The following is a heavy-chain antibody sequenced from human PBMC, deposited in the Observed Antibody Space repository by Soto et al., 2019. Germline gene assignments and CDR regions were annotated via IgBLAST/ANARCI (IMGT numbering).Heavy chain of an antibody. Sequence: QVQLQESGPGLVKPSETLSLTCTVSGGSISSYYWSWIRQPPGKGLEWIGYIYYSGSTNYNPSLKSRVTISVDKSKNQFSLKLSSVTAADTAVYYCARRYGATLDYWGQGTLVTVSS. V-gene: IGHV4-59*08. J-gene: IGHJ4*02. D-gene: IGHD4-17*01. CDR3: ARRYGATLDY. CDR2: IYYSGST. CDR1: GGSISSYY.